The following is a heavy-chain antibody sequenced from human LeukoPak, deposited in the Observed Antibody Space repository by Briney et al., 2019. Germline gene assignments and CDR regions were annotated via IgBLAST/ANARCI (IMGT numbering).Heavy chain of an antibody. CDR2: ISGSGGST. CDR3: AKDGPYSSGWYGNGFDY. Sequence: GGSLRLSCAASGFTFSSYAMSWARQAPGKGLEWVSAISGSGGSTYYADSVKGRFTIYRDNSKNTLYLQMNSLRAEDTAVYYCAKDGPYSSGWYGNGFDYWGQGTLVTVSS. D-gene: IGHD6-19*01. V-gene: IGHV3-23*01. J-gene: IGHJ4*02. CDR1: GFTFSSYA.